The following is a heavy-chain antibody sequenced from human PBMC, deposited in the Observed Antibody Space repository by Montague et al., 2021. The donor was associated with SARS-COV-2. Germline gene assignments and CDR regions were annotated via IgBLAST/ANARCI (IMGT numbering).Heavy chain of an antibody. CDR1: GGSISSDSYY. CDR3: ARDTDYYDLAAGYYYGMDV. CDR2: IYYTGNT. V-gene: IGHV4-39*07. Sequence: SETLSLTCTVSGGSISSDSYYWGWIRQPPGKGLEWIGYIYYTGNTYYSPSLKSRLTISVDTSKNQSSLKLSSVTAADTAVYYCARDTDYYDLAAGYYYGMDVWGQGTTVTVSS. D-gene: IGHD3-22*01. J-gene: IGHJ6*02.